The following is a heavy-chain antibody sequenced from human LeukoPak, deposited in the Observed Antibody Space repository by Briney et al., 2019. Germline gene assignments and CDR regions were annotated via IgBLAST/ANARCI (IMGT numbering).Heavy chain of an antibody. Sequence: ASVKVSCKASGYTFTSYGISWVRQAPGQGLEWVGWISAYNGNTNYAQKLQGRVTMTTDTSTSTAYMELRSLRSDDTAVYYCASHCSGGSCYSGYYYGMDVWGQGTTVTVSS. D-gene: IGHD2-15*01. CDR1: GYTFTSYG. CDR2: ISAYNGNT. J-gene: IGHJ6*02. V-gene: IGHV1-18*01. CDR3: ASHCSGGSCYSGYYYGMDV.